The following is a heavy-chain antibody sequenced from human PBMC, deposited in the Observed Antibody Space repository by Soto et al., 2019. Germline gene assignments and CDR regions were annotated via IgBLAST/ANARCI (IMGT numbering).Heavy chain of an antibody. J-gene: IGHJ5*02. CDR2: IWYDGSNK. CDR1: GFTFSSYG. V-gene: IGHV3-33*01. CDR3: ARGDYYDSSGYYSEDLLRFDP. D-gene: IGHD3-22*01. Sequence: GGSLRLSCAASGFTFSSYGMHWVRQAPGKGLEWVAVIWYDGSNKYYADSVKGRFTISRDNSKNTLYLQMNSLRAEDTAVYYCARGDYYDSSGYYSEDLLRFDPWGQGTLVTVSS.